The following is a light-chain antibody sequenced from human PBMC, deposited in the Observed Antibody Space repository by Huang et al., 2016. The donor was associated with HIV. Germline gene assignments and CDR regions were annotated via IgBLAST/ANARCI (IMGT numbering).Light chain of an antibody. J-gene: IGKJ1*01. CDR3: QQYNNWPGT. CDR1: QSVSSN. V-gene: IGKV3-15*01. CDR2: GAS. Sequence: EIVMTQSPATLSVSPGERATLSCRASQSVSSNLAWYQQKPGQAPMLLIYGASTRATGIPASFSGSGSGTEFTLTISSLQSEDFAVYYCQQYNNWPGTFGQGTKVEIK.